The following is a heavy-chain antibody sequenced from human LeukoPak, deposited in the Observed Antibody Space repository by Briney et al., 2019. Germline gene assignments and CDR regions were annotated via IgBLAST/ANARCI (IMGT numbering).Heavy chain of an antibody. V-gene: IGHV3-48*04. Sequence: GGSLRLSCAASGFTFSSYSVSWVRQAPGKGLEWVSHISSSSSAIDYADSVKGRFTISRDNAKDSLYLQMNSLRAEDTAVYYCARDKSNSVDYWGQGTLVTVSS. J-gene: IGHJ4*02. CDR3: ARDKSNSVDY. CDR2: ISSSSSAI. D-gene: IGHD5-18*01. CDR1: GFTFSSYS.